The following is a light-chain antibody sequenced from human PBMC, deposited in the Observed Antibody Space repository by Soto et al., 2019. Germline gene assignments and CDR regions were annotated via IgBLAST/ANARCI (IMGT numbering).Light chain of an antibody. V-gene: IGKV1-5*03. CDR2: KAS. Sequence: PSTLSGSVGDRVTITCRASQTISSWLAWYQQRPGKPPNLLIYKASTLASGVPSRFSGSGSGTEFTLTINSLQPDDFATYYCQQYHIYSGTFGQGTKVDIK. CDR1: QTISSW. J-gene: IGKJ1*01. CDR3: QQYHIYSGT.